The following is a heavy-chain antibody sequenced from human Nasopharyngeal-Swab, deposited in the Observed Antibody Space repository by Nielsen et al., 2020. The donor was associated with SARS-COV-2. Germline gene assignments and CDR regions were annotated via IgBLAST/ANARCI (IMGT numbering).Heavy chain of an antibody. CDR3: AKDPVMYYDSSGYYYFDY. D-gene: IGHD3-22*01. CDR2: ISYDGSNK. Sequence: GGSLRLSCAASGFTFSSYGMHWVRQAPGKGLEWVAVISYDGSNKYYADSVKGRFTISRDNSKNTLYLQMNSLRAEDTAVYHCAKDPVMYYDSSGYYYFDYWGQGTLVTVSS. CDR1: GFTFSSYG. J-gene: IGHJ4*02. V-gene: IGHV3-30*18.